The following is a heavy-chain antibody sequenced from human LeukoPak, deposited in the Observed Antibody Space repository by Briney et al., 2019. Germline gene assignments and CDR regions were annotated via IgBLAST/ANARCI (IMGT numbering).Heavy chain of an antibody. D-gene: IGHD3-10*01. CDR1: GGSISSYY. Sequence: SETLSLTCTVSGGSISSYYWSWIRQPPGKGLEWLGYIYYSGSTNYNPSLKSRVTISVDTSKNQFSLKLSSVTAADTAVYYCARSGAVRGVMWIDYWGQGTLVTVSS. CDR3: ARSGAVRGVMWIDY. J-gene: IGHJ4*02. V-gene: IGHV4-59*08. CDR2: IYYSGST.